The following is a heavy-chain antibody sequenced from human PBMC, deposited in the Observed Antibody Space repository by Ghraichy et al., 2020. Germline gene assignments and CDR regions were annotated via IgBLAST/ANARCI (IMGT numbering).Heavy chain of an antibody. Sequence: GGSLRLSCAASGFTFSSYAMHWVRQAPGKGLEWVAIISYDGDNKYYADSVKGRFTISRDNSKNTLYLHMNSLRPDDTAVYYCARGSMIVEVISPDYWGQGTLVTVSS. J-gene: IGHJ4*02. CDR1: GFTFSSYA. CDR2: ISYDGDNK. D-gene: IGHD3-22*01. V-gene: IGHV3-30*04. CDR3: ARGSMIVEVISPDY.